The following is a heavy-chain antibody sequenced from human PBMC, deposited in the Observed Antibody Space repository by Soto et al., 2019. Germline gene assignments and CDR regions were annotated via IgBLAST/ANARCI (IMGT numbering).Heavy chain of an antibody. J-gene: IGHJ4*02. D-gene: IGHD3-10*01. CDR3: ASPDYYGSGSYYPSLDY. CDR2: ISGSGGST. Sequence: GGSLRLSCAASGFTFSSYAMSWVRQAPGKGLEWVSAISGSGGSTYYADSVKGRFTISRDNSKNTLYLQMNSLRAEDTAVYYCASPDYYGSGSYYPSLDYWGQGTLVTVSS. CDR1: GFTFSSYA. V-gene: IGHV3-23*01.